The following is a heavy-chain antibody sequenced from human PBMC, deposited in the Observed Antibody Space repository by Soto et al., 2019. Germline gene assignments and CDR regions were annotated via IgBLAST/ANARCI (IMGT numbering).Heavy chain of an antibody. CDR3: AGRYAIPAYYFDY. J-gene: IGHJ4*02. D-gene: IGHD3-16*01. V-gene: IGHV4-34*01. Sequence: SETLSLTCAVYGGSFSGYYWSWIRQPPGKGLEWIGEINHSGSTNYNPSPKSRVTISVDTSKNQFSLKLSSVTAADTAVYYCAGRYAIPAYYFDYWGQGTLVTVSS. CDR1: GGSFSGYY. CDR2: INHSGST.